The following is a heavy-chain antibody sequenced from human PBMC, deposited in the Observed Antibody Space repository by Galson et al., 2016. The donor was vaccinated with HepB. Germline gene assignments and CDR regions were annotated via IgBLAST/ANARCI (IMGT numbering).Heavy chain of an antibody. CDR2: ISYNGETT. CDR1: GFIFSKYT. Sequence: SLRLSCAAPGFIFSKYTMHWVRQAPGKGLQYVSSISYNGETTHYADSVKGRFTIFRDNSKNILYLQMSSLRVEDTSVYYCVRQPTYGYPFDYWGQGTLVTVSS. J-gene: IGHJ4*02. V-gene: IGHV3-64D*08. D-gene: IGHD5-18*01. CDR3: VRQPTYGYPFDY.